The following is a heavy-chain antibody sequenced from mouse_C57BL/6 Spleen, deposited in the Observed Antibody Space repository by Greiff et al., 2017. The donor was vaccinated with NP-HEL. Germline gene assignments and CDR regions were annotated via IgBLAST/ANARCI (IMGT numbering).Heavy chain of an antibody. CDR2: ISSGGSYT. V-gene: IGHV5-6*01. J-gene: IGHJ2*01. D-gene: IGHD1-1*02. Sequence: DVHLVESGGDLVKPGGSLKLSCAASGFTFSSYGMSWVRQTPDKRLEWVATISSGGSYTYYPDSVKGRFTISRDNAKNTLYLQMSSLKSEDTAMYYCARQGGGSYYFDYWGQGTTLTVSS. CDR1: GFTFSSYG. CDR3: ARQGGGSYYFDY.